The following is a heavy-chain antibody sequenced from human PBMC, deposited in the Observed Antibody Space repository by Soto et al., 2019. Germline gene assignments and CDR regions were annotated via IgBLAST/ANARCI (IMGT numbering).Heavy chain of an antibody. J-gene: IGHJ6*02. D-gene: IGHD2-2*01. CDR1: GFTFNNYA. V-gene: IGHV3-23*01. CDR2: ISGSGAST. Sequence: VQLLESGGGLVQPGGSLRLSCVASGFTFNNYAMSWVRQAPGKGLEWVSAISGSGASTYYTDSVKGRFTISRDNSNSTLYLQMNSLRAEDTALYYCAKGIVVVPAAYYYYAMDVWGQGTTVTVSS. CDR3: AKGIVVVPAAYYYYAMDV.